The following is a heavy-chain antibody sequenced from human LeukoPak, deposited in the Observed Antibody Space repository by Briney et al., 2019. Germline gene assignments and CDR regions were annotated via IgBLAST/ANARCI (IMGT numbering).Heavy chain of an antibody. D-gene: IGHD3-22*01. CDR2: IYYSGST. J-gene: IGHJ4*02. Sequence: PSETLSLTCTVSGGSISSGGYYWSWIRQHPGKGLEWIGYIYYSGSTYYNPSLKSRVTISVDTSKNQFSLKLSSVTAADTAVYSCARVSYYDSRPFAYWGQGTLVTVSS. CDR3: ARVSYYDSRPFAY. V-gene: IGHV4-31*03. CDR1: GGSISSGGYY.